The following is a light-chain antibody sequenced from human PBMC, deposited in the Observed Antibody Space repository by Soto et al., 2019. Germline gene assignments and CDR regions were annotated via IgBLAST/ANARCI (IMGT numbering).Light chain of an antibody. CDR2: EAS. J-gene: IGKJ2*01. V-gene: IGKV1-39*01. Sequence: DIHMAQSPPSLSASVGDRVTITCRASHNIVTYLNWYQQKAGKAPSLLIYEASHLQSGVPFRFFGSGSGTDFTLTLDKLQHEDSATYYCQQSHSTPPTFGPGPKLEIK. CDR3: QQSHSTPPT. CDR1: HNIVTY.